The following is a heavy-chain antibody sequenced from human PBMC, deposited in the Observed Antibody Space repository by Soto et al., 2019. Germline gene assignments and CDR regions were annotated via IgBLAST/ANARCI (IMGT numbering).Heavy chain of an antibody. J-gene: IGHJ4*02. Sequence: PGGSLRLSCAASGFTFSSYAMSWVRQAPGKGLEWVSAISGSGSTYYADSVKGRFTISRDNSKNTLYLQMNSLRAEDTAVYYCAKDPNYDFWSGYYSHIGYWGQGTLVTVSS. V-gene: IGHV3-23*01. CDR2: ISGSGST. CDR1: GFTFSSYA. CDR3: AKDPNYDFWSGYYSHIGY. D-gene: IGHD3-3*01.